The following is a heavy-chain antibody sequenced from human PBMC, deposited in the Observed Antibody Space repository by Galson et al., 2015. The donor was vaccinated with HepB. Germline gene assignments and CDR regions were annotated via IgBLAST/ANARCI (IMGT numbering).Heavy chain of an antibody. D-gene: IGHD3-3*01. J-gene: IGHJ4*02. V-gene: IGHV4-31*03. CDR3: ARGGERDYDFWSGYYTGVSHFDY. CDR2: IYYSGST. CDR1: GGSINSGGYY. Sequence: TLSLTCTVSGGSINSGGYYWSWIRQHPGKGLEWIGYIYYSGSTYSNPSLKSRVAMSVDTSKNQFSLKLSSVTAADTAVYYCARGGERDYDFWSGYYTGVSHFDYWGQGTLVTVSS.